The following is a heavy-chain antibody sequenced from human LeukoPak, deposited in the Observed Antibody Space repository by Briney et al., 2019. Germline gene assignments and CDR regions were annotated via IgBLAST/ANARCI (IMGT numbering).Heavy chain of an antibody. J-gene: IGHJ6*02. CDR3: ARDLLSLDYGYYGMDV. Sequence: PGGSLRLSCAASGFTFSNYAMSWVRQAPGKGLEWVSSISSSSSYIYYADSVKGRFTISRDNAKNSLYLQMNSLRAEDTAVYYCARDLLSLDYGYYGMDVWGQGTTVTVSS. D-gene: IGHD3-16*01. CDR1: GFTFSNYA. CDR2: ISSSSSYI. V-gene: IGHV3-21*01.